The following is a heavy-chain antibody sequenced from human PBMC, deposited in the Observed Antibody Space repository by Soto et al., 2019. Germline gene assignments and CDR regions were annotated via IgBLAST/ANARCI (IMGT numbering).Heavy chain of an antibody. CDR3: ARGVFLSTVTKLFYYYYGMDV. V-gene: IGHV4-4*02. CDR2: IYHSGST. Sequence: QVQLQESGPGLVKPSGTLSLTCAVSGGSISSSNWWSWVRQPPGKGLEWIGEIYHSGSTNYNPSLKSRVTISVDTSKNQFSLKLSSVTAADTAVYYCARGVFLSTVTKLFYYYYGMDVWGQGTTVTVSS. J-gene: IGHJ6*02. CDR1: GGSISSSNW. D-gene: IGHD4-4*01.